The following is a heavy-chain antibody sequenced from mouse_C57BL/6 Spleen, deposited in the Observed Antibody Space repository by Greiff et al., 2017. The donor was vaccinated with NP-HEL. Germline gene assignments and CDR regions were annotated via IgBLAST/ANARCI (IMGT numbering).Heavy chain of an antibody. V-gene: IGHV1-47*01. CDR2: FHPYNDDT. D-gene: IGHD1-1*01. CDR1: GYTFTTYP. CDR3: ARRNYYGSSYWYFDV. J-gene: IGHJ1*03. Sequence: QVQLQQSGAELVKPGASVKMSCKASGYTFTTYPIEWLKQNHGKSLEWIGNFHPYNDDTKYNEKFKGKATLTVEKSSSTVYLELSRLTSGDSAVYYCARRNYYGSSYWYFDVWGTGTTVTVSS.